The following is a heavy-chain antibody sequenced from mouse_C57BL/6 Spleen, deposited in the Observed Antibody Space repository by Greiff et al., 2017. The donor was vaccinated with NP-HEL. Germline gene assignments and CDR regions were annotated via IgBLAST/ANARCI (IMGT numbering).Heavy chain of an antibody. CDR1: GFNIKDDY. J-gene: IGHJ4*01. CDR3: TNDGSYAMDY. CDR2: IDPENGDT. D-gene: IGHD2-3*01. V-gene: IGHV14-4*01. Sequence: EVQLQQSGAELVRPGASVKLSCTASGFNIKDDYMHWVKQRPEQGLEWIGWIDPENGDTEYASKFQGKATITADISSNTAYLQLSSLTSEDTAVYYCTNDGSYAMDYWGQGTSVTVSS.